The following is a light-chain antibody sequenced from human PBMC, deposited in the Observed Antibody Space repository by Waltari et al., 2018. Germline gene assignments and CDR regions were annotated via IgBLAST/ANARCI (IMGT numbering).Light chain of an antibody. Sequence: DIVMTQSPDSLTVPLCEKANINSNSTQSILYSSNNKNYLAWYQQKPGQPPNLLIYLASTRESGVPDRFSGSGSGTDFTLTISILQAEDVAVYYCQQYYTAPYTFGQGTKLEIK. V-gene: IGKV4-1*01. CDR1: QSILYSSNNKNY. CDR2: LAS. CDR3: QQYYTAPYT. J-gene: IGKJ2*01.